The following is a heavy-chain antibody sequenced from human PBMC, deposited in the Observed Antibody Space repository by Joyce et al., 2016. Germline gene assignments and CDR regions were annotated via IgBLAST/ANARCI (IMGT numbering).Heavy chain of an antibody. Sequence: QVQLQESGPGLVKPSETLSLTCAVSGYSISSGHYWGWIRQPPGKGLEWIGSIYRSWNTYYNPSLKSRVTISVDTSKNHFSLKLNSLTAADTAVYYCARGDEYCTSTSCALSDFWGQGTLVTVSS. CDR2: IYRSWNT. V-gene: IGHV4-38-2*01. J-gene: IGHJ4*02. D-gene: IGHD2-2*01. CDR3: ARGDEYCTSTSCALSDF. CDR1: GYSISSGHY.